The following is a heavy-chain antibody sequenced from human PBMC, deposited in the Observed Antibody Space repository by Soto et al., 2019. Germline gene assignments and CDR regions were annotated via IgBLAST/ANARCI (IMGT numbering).Heavy chain of an antibody. D-gene: IGHD3-10*01. V-gene: IGHV4-39*01. CDR1: GGSISSSSYY. Sequence: SETLSLTCTVSGGSISSSSYYWGWIRQPPGKGLEWIGSIYYSGSTYYNPSLKSRVTISVDTSKNQFSLKLSSVTAADTAVYYCARPSGDYYGSGSYFNWFDPWGQGTLVTVSS. CDR2: IYYSGST. J-gene: IGHJ5*02. CDR3: ARPSGDYYGSGSYFNWFDP.